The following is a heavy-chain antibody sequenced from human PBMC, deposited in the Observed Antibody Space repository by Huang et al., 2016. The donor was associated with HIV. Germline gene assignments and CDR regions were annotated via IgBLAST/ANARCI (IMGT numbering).Heavy chain of an antibody. CDR1: GYNFTSYD. V-gene: IGHV1-8*01. J-gene: IGHJ4*02. CDR2: RNPNSGKS. Sequence: QVQLVQSGAEVKKPGASVKVSCKASGYNFTSYDINWVRQATGQGLEWMGWRNPNSGKSGYAQKFKGRVSMTRNTSMSTAYMELSGLRSEDTAVYYCARGYCTGGTCYLYFDFWGQGTLVTVS. D-gene: IGHD2-15*01. CDR3: ARGYCTGGTCYLYFDF.